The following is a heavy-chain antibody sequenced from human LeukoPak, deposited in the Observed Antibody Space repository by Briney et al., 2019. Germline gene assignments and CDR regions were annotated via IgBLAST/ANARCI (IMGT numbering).Heavy chain of an antibody. J-gene: IGHJ5*02. CDR2: ISYDGSNK. V-gene: IGHV3-30*18. CDR3: AKGRNSSGYYYELVITWFDP. CDR1: GFTFSSYG. Sequence: PGGSLRLSCAASGFTFSSYGMHWVRQAPGKGLEWVAVISYDGSNKYYADSVKGRFTISRDNSKNTLYLQMNSLRAEDTAVYYCAKGRNSSGYYYELVITWFDPWGQGTLVTVSS. D-gene: IGHD3-22*01.